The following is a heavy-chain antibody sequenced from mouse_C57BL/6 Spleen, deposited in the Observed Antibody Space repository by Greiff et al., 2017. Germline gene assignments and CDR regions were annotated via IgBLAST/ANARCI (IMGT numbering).Heavy chain of an antibody. J-gene: IGHJ4*01. D-gene: IGHD1-1*01. Sequence: VQRVESGAELARPGASVKLSCKASGYTFTSYGISWVKQRTGQGLEWIGEIYPRSGNTYYNEKFKGKATLTADKSSSTAYMELRSLTSEDSAVYFCARYYGSSYKDAMDYWGQGTSVTVSS. CDR3: ARYYGSSYKDAMDY. CDR1: GYTFTSYG. CDR2: IYPRSGNT. V-gene: IGHV1-81*01.